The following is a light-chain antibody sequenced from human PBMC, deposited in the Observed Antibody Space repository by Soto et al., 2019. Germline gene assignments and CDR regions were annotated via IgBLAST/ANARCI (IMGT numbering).Light chain of an antibody. Sequence: VEVTQSTSTLSASVGDRVTITCRASKSISIWLAWSQQKPGKAPKLLIYKASSLESGVPSRFSGSGSGTDFTLTISSLQPEDFATYYCQQSYSTPYTFGQGTKVDI. J-gene: IGKJ2*01. CDR1: KSISIW. CDR2: KAS. V-gene: IGKV1-5*03. CDR3: QQSYSTPYT.